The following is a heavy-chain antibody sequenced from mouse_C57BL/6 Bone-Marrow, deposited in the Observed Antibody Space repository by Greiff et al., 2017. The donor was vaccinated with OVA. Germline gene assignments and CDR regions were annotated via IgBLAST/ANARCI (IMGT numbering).Heavy chain of an antibody. CDR3: ERDYDY. CDR1: GYTFTSYW. V-gene: IGHV1-55*01. J-gene: IGHJ2*01. Sequence: QVQLQQPGAELVKPGASVKMSCKASGYTFTSYWITWVKQRPGQGLEWIGDIYPGSGSTNYNEKLKSKATLTVDKSSSTAYMQLSSLTSEDSAVYYCERDYDYWGQGTTLTVSS. CDR2: IYPGSGST. D-gene: IGHD2-4*01.